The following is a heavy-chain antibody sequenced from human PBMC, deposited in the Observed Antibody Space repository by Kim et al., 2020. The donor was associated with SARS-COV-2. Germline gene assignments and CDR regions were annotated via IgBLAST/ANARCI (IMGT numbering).Heavy chain of an antibody. D-gene: IGHD3-22*01. J-gene: IGHJ4*02. CDR1: GFTFSSYS. V-gene: IGHV3-21*01. CDR3: ARESYSSGYYYGVFDY. Sequence: GGSLRLSCAASGFTFSSYSMNWVRQAPGKGLEWVSSISSSSSYIYYADSVKGRFTISRDNAKNSLYLQMNSLRAEDTAVYYCARESYSSGYYYGVFDYWGQGTLVTVSS. CDR2: ISSSSSYI.